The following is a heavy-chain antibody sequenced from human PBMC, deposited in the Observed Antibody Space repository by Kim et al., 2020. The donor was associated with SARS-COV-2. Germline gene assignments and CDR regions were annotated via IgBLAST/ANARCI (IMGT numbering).Heavy chain of an antibody. J-gene: IGHJ4*02. V-gene: IGHV7-4-1*02. Sequence: QGFTGRFVFSLDTSVSTAYLQISSLKAEDTAVYYCARVFYSSSWYVFDYWGQGTLVTVSS. D-gene: IGHD6-13*01. CDR3: ARVFYSSSWYVFDY.